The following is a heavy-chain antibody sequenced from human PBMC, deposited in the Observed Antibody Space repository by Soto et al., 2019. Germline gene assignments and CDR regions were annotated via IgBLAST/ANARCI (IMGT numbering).Heavy chain of an antibody. CDR3: ARHRAFCSGKSCALGYYYYVDV. CDR2: IYYSGST. Sequence: QVQLQESGPGLVKPSETLSLTCTVSGGSISSYYWSWIRQPPGKGLEWIGYIYYSGSTTYNPSLKSRVTISADTSKNQLYLNLSTETAADTALYYCARHRAFCSGKSCALGYYYYVDVWGIGTTVTVSS. V-gene: IGHV4-59*08. CDR1: GGSISSYY. D-gene: IGHD2-2*01. J-gene: IGHJ6*03.